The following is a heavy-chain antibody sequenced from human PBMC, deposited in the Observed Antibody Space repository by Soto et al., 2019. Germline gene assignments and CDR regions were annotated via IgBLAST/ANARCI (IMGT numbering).Heavy chain of an antibody. CDR1: GGTFSSYA. V-gene: IGHV1-69*13. Sequence: SVKVSCKASGGTFSSYAISWVRQAPGQGLEWMGGIIPIFGTANYAQKFQGRVTITADESTSTAYMELSSLRSEDTAVYYCAREGGYYDSSGWFDPWGPGNLVTVSS. CDR2: IIPIFGTA. CDR3: AREGGYYDSSGWFDP. J-gene: IGHJ5*02. D-gene: IGHD3-22*01.